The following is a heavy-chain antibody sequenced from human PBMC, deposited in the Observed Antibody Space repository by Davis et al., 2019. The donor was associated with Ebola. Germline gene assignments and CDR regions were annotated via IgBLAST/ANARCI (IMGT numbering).Heavy chain of an antibody. CDR1: GYTFTSYD. Sequence: ASVKVSCKASGYTFTSYDINWVRQATGQGLEWMGWMNPNSGNTGYAQRFQGRVTMTRNTSISTAYMELSSLRSEDTAVYYCARMAAALYYYGMDVWGQGTTVTVSS. CDR3: ARMAAALYYYGMDV. CDR2: MNPNSGNT. V-gene: IGHV1-8*01. J-gene: IGHJ6*02. D-gene: IGHD6-13*01.